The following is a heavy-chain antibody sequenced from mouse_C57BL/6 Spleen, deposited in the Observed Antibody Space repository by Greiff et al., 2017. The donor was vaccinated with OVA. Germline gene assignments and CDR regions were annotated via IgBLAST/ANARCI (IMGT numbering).Heavy chain of an antibody. J-gene: IGHJ2*01. Sequence: EVKLMESGGGLVQPGGSLKLSCAASGFTFSDYYMYWVRQTPEKRLEWVAYISNGGGSTYYPDTVKGRFTISRDNAKNTLYLQMSRLKSEDTAMYYCARKGNYYGSSGYFDYWGQGTTLTVSS. V-gene: IGHV5-12*01. CDR2: ISNGGGST. CDR3: ARKGNYYGSSGYFDY. D-gene: IGHD1-1*01. CDR1: GFTFSDYY.